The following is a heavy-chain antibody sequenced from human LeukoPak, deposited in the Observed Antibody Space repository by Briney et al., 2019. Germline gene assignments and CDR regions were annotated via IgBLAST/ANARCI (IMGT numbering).Heavy chain of an antibody. D-gene: IGHD3-22*01. Sequence: GGSLRLSCAASGFTFDDYAMHWVRQAPGKGLEWVSVISWNSGSIGYADSVKGRFTISRDNAKNSLYLQMNSLRAEDTALYYCAKDSDSSGYYRYFDYWGQGTLVTVSS. CDR3: AKDSDSSGYYRYFDY. V-gene: IGHV3-9*01. CDR2: ISWNSGSI. J-gene: IGHJ4*02. CDR1: GFTFDDYA.